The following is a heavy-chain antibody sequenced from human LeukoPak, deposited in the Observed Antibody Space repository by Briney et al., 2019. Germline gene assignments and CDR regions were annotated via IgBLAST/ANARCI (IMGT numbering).Heavy chain of an antibody. J-gene: IGHJ4*02. CDR1: GGTFSSYA. CDR3: ARGQDPGIAVAGIGGLAYYFDY. Sequence: ASVKVSCKASGGTFSSYAISWVRQAPGQGLEWMGGIIPIFGTANYAQKFQGRVTITTDESTSTAYMELSSLRSEDTAVYYCARGQDPGIAVAGIGGLAYYFDYWGQGTLVTVSS. CDR2: IIPIFGTA. D-gene: IGHD6-19*01. V-gene: IGHV1-69*05.